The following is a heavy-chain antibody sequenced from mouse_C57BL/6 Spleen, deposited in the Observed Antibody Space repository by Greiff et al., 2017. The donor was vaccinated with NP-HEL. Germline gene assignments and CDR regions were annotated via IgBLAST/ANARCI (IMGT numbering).Heavy chain of an antibody. D-gene: IGHD1-1*01. J-gene: IGHJ4*01. Sequence: VQLQQSGAELVRPGASVTLSCKASGYTFTDYEMHWVKQTPVHGLEWIGAIDPETGGTPYNQKFKGKAILTADKSSSTAYMELRSLTSEDSAVYYCTRSDYYGSIYYYAMDYWGQGTSVTVSS. V-gene: IGHV1-15*01. CDR1: GYTFTDYE. CDR2: IDPETGGT. CDR3: TRSDYYGSIYYYAMDY.